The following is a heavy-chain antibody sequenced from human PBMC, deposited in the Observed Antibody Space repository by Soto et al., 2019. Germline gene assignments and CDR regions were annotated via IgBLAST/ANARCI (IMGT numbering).Heavy chain of an antibody. CDR1: GGSISSYY. D-gene: IGHD6-6*01. J-gene: IGHJ6*02. CDR2: IYTSGST. Sequence: QVQLQESGPGLVKPSETLSLTCTVSGGSISSYYWSWIRQPAGKGLEWIGRIYTSGSTNYNPSLKSRVTMSVDTSKNQFSLKLSSVTAADTAVYYCARVGKSMAARHSYYYGMDVWGQGTTVTVSS. CDR3: ARVGKSMAARHSYYYGMDV. V-gene: IGHV4-4*07.